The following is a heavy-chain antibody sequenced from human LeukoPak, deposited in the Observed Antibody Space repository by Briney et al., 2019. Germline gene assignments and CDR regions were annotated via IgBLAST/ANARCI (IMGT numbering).Heavy chain of an antibody. D-gene: IGHD2-21*02. CDR2: ISGSDSST. CDR3: AKVMQTYCGGDCYSFYFDY. J-gene: IGHJ4*02. Sequence: PGGSLRLSCAVSGFTFSSYAMSWVRRAPGKGLEWVSRISGSDSSTHYAESVKGRFTISRDNSKNTLYLQMNSLRAEDTAVYYCAKVMQTYCGGDCYSFYFDYWGQGTLVTVSS. CDR1: GFTFSSYA. V-gene: IGHV3-23*01.